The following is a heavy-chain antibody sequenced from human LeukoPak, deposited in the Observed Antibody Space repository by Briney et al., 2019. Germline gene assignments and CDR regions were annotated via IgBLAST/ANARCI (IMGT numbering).Heavy chain of an antibody. Sequence: ASVKVSCKASGYTFTSYAMHWVRQAPGQRLEWMGWINAGNGNTKYSQKFQGRVAITRDTSASTAYMELSSLRSEDTAVYYCARDLAVAHLMYNWFDPWGQGTLVTVSS. D-gene: IGHD6-19*01. V-gene: IGHV1-3*01. CDR3: ARDLAVAHLMYNWFDP. J-gene: IGHJ5*02. CDR2: INAGNGNT. CDR1: GYTFTSYA.